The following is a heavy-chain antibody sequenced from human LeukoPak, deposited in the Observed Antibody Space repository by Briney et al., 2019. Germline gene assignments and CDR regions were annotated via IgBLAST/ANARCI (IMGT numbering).Heavy chain of an antibody. D-gene: IGHD1-26*01. CDR1: GYTFTGYY. CDR2: INPNSGGT. CDR3: ARELSGSYLGKVGDY. V-gene: IGHV1-2*02. Sequence: GASVKVSCKASGYTFTGYYMHWVRQAPGQGLEWMGWINPNSGGTNYAQKFQGRVTMTRDTSISTAYMELSRLRSDDTAVYYCARELSGSYLGKVGDYWGQGTLVTVPS. J-gene: IGHJ4*02.